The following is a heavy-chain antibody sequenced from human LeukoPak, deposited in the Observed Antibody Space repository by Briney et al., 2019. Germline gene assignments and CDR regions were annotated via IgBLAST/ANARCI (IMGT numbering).Heavy chain of an antibody. CDR1: GFIFSSNG. Sequence: PGGSLRLSCAAYGFIFSSNGMHWVRQAPGKGREWVAVIWHDGSNKYYADSVKGRGTISRANSKHTLFLQMNSLSAEDTAVYFCAKPKDNPLYYFDYWGQGPLVTVSS. CDR2: IWHDGSNK. V-gene: IGHV3-33*03. J-gene: IGHJ4*02. CDR3: AKPKDNPLYYFDY. D-gene: IGHD1-14*01.